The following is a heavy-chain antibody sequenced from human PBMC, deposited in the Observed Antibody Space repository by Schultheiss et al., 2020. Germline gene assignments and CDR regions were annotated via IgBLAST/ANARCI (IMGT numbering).Heavy chain of an antibody. V-gene: IGHV3-23*01. J-gene: IGHJ4*02. D-gene: IGHD3-9*01. Sequence: ETLSLTCAVYGGSFSGYYWSWIRQPPGKGLEWVSAISGSGGSTYYADSVKGRFTISRDNSKNTLYLQMNSLRAEDTAVYYCARDAPLAIWGQGTLVTVSS. CDR1: GGSFSGYY. CDR2: ISGSGGST. CDR3: ARDAPLAI.